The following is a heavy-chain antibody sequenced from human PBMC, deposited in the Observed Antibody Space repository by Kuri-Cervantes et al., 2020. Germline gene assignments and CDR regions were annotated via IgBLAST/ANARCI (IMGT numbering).Heavy chain of an antibody. D-gene: IGHD3-22*01. CDR2: LDPEDGET. Sequence: ASVKVSCKVSGYILTELSMHWVRQAPGKGLEWMGGLDPEDGETIYAQKFQGRVTMTEGTSTDKAYMELSSLRSEDTAVYYCAREQGRGRITMIRQDAFDIWGQGTMVTVSS. CDR1: GYILTELS. V-gene: IGHV1-24*01. J-gene: IGHJ3*02. CDR3: AREQGRGRITMIRQDAFDI.